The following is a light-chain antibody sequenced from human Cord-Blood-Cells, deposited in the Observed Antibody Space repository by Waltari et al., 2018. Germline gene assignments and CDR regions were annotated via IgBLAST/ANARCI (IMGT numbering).Light chain of an antibody. V-gene: IGLV2-23*01. J-gene: IGLJ3*02. CDR1: SSVVEGYNL. Sequence: QSALTQPASVTGSTGHSIHITCTGTSSVVEGYNLVSWYQQHPGKAPKLMIYDGSKLPSGVSNRFSGSKSGNTASLTISGLQAEDEADYYCCSYAGSSIWVFGGGTKLTVL. CDR3: CSYAGSSIWV. CDR2: DGS.